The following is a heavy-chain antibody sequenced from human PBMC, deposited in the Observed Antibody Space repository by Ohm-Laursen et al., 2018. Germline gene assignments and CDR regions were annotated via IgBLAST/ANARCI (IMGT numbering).Heavy chain of an antibody. J-gene: IGHJ3*02. CDR2: IVVGSGNT. CDR3: AACPSSSWSVFAFDI. V-gene: IGHV1-58*02. CDR1: GFTFTSSA. D-gene: IGHD6-13*01. Sequence: SSVKVSCKASGFTFTSSAMQWVRQARGQRLEWIGWIVVGSGNTNYAQKFQERVTITRDMSTSTAYMELSSLRSEDTAVYYCAACPSSSWSVFAFDIWGQGTMVTVSS.